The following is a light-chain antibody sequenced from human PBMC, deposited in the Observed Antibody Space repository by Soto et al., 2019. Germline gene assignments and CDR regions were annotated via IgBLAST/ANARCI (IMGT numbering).Light chain of an antibody. CDR2: GAT. V-gene: IGKV3-20*01. J-gene: IGKJ3*01. CDR3: QQYGRSATFT. Sequence: EIVLTQSPGTLSASPGERATLSCRASQSVSGNYLAWYQQKLGQAPRLLIYGATSRATGIPDRFSGSVSGTDFTPAISRLEPEDFAVYYCQQYGRSATFTFGPGTKVDIK. CDR1: QSVSGNY.